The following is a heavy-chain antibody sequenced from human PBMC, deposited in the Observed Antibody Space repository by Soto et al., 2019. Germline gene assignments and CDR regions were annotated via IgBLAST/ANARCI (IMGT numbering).Heavy chain of an antibody. CDR3: ARGPSGDKVDY. CDR1: GASISNGYYS. Sequence: QVQLQEPGPRLVEPSHTLSLTCTVSGASISNGYYSWSWIRQSPGTGLEGIGHIHSGGTTYSNPSLKSRLTISVDMYKNQFSLKLSSLTAADTAVYYCARGPSGDKVDYWGQGTLVTVSS. CDR2: IHSGGTT. V-gene: IGHV4-30-4*01. D-gene: IGHD1-26*01. J-gene: IGHJ4*02.